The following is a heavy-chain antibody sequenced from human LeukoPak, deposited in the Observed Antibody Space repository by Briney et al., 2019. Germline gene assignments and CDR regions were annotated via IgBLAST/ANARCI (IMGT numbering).Heavy chain of an antibody. CDR2: FDPEDGET. CDR3: ATSSWLGIAAAGNFDY. J-gene: IGHJ4*02. CDR1: GYTFTSFA. V-gene: IGHV1-24*01. D-gene: IGHD6-13*01. Sequence: GASVKVSCKASGYTFTSFAVNWVRQAPGQGLEWMGGFDPEDGETIYAQKFQGRVTMTEDTSTDTAYMELSSLRSEDTAVYYCATSSWLGIAAAGNFDYWGQGTLVTVSS.